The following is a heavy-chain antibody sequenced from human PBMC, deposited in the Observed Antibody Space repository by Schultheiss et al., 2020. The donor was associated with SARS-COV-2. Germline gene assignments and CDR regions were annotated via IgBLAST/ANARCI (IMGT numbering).Heavy chain of an antibody. CDR1: GFTVSSNY. CDR2: ISGSGGST. Sequence: GGSLRLSCAASGFTVSSNYMSWVRQAPGKGLEWVSAISGSGGSTSYADSVKGRFTISRDNAKNTLYLQMNSLKTEDTAVYYCTLQYSGSYYGYYYYYMDVWGKGTTVTVSS. CDR3: TLQYSGSYYGYYYYYMDV. D-gene: IGHD1-26*01. V-gene: IGHV3-23*01. J-gene: IGHJ6*03.